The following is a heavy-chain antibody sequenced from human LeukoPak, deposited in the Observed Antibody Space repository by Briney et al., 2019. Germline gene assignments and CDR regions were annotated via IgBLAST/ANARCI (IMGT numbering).Heavy chain of an antibody. V-gene: IGHV3-9*01. D-gene: IGHD6-13*01. Sequence: GGSLRLSCAASGFTFDDYAMHWVRQAPGKGLEWVSGISWNSGSIGYADSVKGRFTISRDNAKNSLYLQMNSLRAEDTALYYCAKDKHRSSNYSYYYYGMDVWGQGTTVTVSS. CDR3: AKDKHRSSNYSYYYYGMDV. CDR1: GFTFDDYA. J-gene: IGHJ6*02. CDR2: ISWNSGSI.